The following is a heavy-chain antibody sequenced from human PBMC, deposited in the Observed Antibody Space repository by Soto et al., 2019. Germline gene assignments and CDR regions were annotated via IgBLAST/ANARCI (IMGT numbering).Heavy chain of an antibody. Sequence: QVQLVESGGGVVQPGRSLRLSCAASGFTFSSYGMYWVRQAPGKGLEWVAVIWYDGSNKYYSDSVKGRFTISRDNSKNMLYLQMNSLRVEDTAVYYCASQKDWGQGTLVTVSS. CDR1: GFTFSSYG. V-gene: IGHV3-33*01. CDR2: IWYDGSNK. J-gene: IGHJ4*02. CDR3: ASQKD.